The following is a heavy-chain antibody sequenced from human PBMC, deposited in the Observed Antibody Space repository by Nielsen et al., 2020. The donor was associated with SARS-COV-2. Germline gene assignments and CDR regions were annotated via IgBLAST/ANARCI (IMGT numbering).Heavy chain of an antibody. V-gene: IGHV3-49*04. J-gene: IGHJ6*02. CDR2: IRSKVYGGTT. CDR1: GFTFGDYA. CDR3: ARDNWGRMDV. D-gene: IGHD7-27*01. Sequence: GGSLRLSCTASGFTFGDYAMSWVRQAPGKGLEWVGFIRSKVYGGTTEYAASVKGRVTISRDDSETIAYLQMNSLKAEDTAVYYCARDNWGRMDVWGQGTTVTVSS.